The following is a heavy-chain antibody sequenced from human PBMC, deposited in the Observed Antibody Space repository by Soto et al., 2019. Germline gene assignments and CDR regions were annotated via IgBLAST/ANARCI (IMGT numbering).Heavy chain of an antibody. V-gene: IGHV4-34*01. CDR3: ARARSSWYFDGWAYYYYGMDV. CDR2: INHSGST. CDR1: GGSFSGYY. J-gene: IGHJ6*02. D-gene: IGHD6-13*01. Sequence: ETLSLTCAVYGGSFSGYYWSWIRQPPGKGLEWIGEINHSGSTNYNPSLKSRVTISVDTSKNQFSLKLSSVTAADTAVYYCARARSSWYFDGWAYYYYGMDVWGQGTTVTVSS.